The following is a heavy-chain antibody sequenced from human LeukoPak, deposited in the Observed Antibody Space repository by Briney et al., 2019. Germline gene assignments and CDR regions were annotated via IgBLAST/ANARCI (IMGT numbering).Heavy chain of an antibody. CDR3: ARRVATVYGEYYFDY. D-gene: IGHD5-12*01. V-gene: IGHV3-13*01. J-gene: IGHJ4*02. Sequence: GGSLRLSCAASGFTFSSYDMHWVRQATGKGLEWVSAIGTAGDTYYPGSVKGRFTISRENAKNSLYLQMNSVRAGDTAVYYCARRVATVYGEYYFDYWGQGTLVTVSS. CDR2: IGTAGDT. CDR1: GFTFSSYD.